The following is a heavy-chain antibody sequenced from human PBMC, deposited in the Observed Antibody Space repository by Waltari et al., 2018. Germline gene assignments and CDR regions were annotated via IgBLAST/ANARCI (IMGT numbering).Heavy chain of an antibody. CDR1: GYTFTSYG. D-gene: IGHD2-15*01. J-gene: IGHJ4*02. Sequence: QVQLVQSGAEVKKPGASVKVSCKASGYTFTSYGISWVRQAPGQGLEWMGWVSAYKGNTNYAQKLQGRVTMTTDTATSTAYMGLRSLRSDDTAVYYCARDQLVVGDSPTIDYWGQGTLVTVSS. V-gene: IGHV1-18*01. CDR2: VSAYKGNT. CDR3: ARDQLVVGDSPTIDY.